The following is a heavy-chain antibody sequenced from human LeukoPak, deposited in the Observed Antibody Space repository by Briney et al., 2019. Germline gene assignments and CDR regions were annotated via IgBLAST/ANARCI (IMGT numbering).Heavy chain of an antibody. CDR2: INPGNGDT. CDR1: GYTFTTYA. D-gene: IGHD3-10*01. CDR3: ARELVYGSGSYYPGF. Sequence: ASVKVSCKASGYTFTTYAMHWVRQAPGQRLEWMGWINPGNGDTKYSQKFQGRVTISRDTSASTAYMELSSLRSEDTAVYYCARELVYGSGSYYPGFWGQEPWSPSPQ. J-gene: IGHJ4*01. V-gene: IGHV1-3*01.